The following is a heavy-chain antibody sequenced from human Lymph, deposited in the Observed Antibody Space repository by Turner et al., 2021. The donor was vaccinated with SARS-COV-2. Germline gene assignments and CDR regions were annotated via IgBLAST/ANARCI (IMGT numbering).Heavy chain of an antibody. V-gene: IGHV3-23*01. CDR2: ISGSGGST. CDR3: AKNEMAMIVVVITLFDY. D-gene: IGHD3-22*01. CDR1: GFTFSSYA. Sequence: EVQLLESGGGLVQPGGLLRLSCAASGFTFSSYAMSWVRQAPGKGLQWVSTISGSGGSTYYADSVKGRFTISRNKSKNTLYLQMNSLRAEDTAVYYCAKNEMAMIVVVITLFDYWGQGTLVTVSS. J-gene: IGHJ4*02.